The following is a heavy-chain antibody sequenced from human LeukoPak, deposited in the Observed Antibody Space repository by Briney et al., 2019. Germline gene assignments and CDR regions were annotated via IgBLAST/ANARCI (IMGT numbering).Heavy chain of an antibody. CDR3: ARDTGSMAARFFDN. J-gene: IGHJ4*03. D-gene: IGHD2-8*02. Sequence: GGSLRLSCAASGFTFSYYWMHWVRQAPGKGLVWVSRINSDGSSTSYADSVEGRFTISRDNSKNTLYLQMNSLRAEDTAVYYCARDTGSMAARFFDNWGQGTLVTVSS. CDR1: GFTFSYYW. CDR2: INSDGSST. V-gene: IGHV3-74*01.